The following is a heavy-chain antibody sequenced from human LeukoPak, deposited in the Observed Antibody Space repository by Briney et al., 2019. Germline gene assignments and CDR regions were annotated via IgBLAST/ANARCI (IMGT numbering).Heavy chain of an antibody. CDR3: ASPGYSYGRYFDY. CDR2: IYSGGST. CDR1: GFTVSSNY. D-gene: IGHD5-18*01. Sequence: GGSLRLSCAASGFTVSSNYMSWVRQAPGEGLEWVSVIYSGGSTYYADSVKGRFTISRDNSKNTLYLQMNSLRAEDTAVYYCASPGYSYGRYFDYWGQGTLVTVSS. J-gene: IGHJ4*02. V-gene: IGHV3-53*01.